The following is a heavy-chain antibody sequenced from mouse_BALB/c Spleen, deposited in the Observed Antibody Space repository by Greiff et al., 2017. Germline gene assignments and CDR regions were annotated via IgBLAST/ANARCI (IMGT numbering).Heavy chain of an antibody. Sequence: QVQLQQSGAELVRPGTSVKVSCKASGYAFTNYLIEWVKQRPGQGLEWIGVINPGSGGTNYNEKFKGKATLTADKSSSTAYMQLSSLTSDDSAVYFCARKGIYYGNCAWFAYWGQGTLVTVSA. CDR3: ARKGIYYGNCAWFAY. CDR1: GYAFTNYL. V-gene: IGHV1-54*01. CDR2: INPGSGGT. D-gene: IGHD2-1*01. J-gene: IGHJ3*01.